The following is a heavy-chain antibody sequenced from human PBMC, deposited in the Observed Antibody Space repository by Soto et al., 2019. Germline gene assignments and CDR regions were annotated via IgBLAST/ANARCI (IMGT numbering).Heavy chain of an antibody. J-gene: IGHJ4*02. D-gene: IGHD2-21*01. CDR3: ARHRAGGDCFDY. V-gene: IGHV4-39*01. CDR2: IYYSGST. Sequence: SETLSLTCTVSGGSISSSSYYWGWIRQPPGKGLEWIGSIYYSGSTYYNPSLKSRVTISVDTSKNQFSLKLSSVTAADTAVYYCARHRAGGDCFDYWGQGTLVTVSS. CDR1: GGSISSSSYY.